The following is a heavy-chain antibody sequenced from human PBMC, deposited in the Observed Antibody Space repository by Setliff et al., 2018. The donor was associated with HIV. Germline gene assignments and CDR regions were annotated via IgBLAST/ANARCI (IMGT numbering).Heavy chain of an antibody. CDR1: GYSFSDYY. CDR3: VILGLLYPA. D-gene: IGHD2-2*02. Sequence: GASVKVSCKASGYSFSDYYIHWVRQAPGHGFQWMGRINPNSGGTNYAQKFQGRVTMTRDTSISTAYMELSRLRSDDTAVYYCVILGLLYPAWGQGTLVTVSS. CDR2: INPNSGGT. J-gene: IGHJ4*02. V-gene: IGHV1-2*06.